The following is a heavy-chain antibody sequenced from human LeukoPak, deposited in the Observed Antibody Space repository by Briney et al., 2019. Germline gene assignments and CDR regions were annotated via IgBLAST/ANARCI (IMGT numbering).Heavy chain of an antibody. Sequence: GGSRRLSCAASGFTFYSYWMHWVRQAPGKGLEWVSCINGDGRTSKYADSVKGRFTISRDNTKNTLYLQMNSLRAEDTAIYYCARDEPTVTTGPPVGSWGQGNLVTVSS. CDR3: ARDEPTVTTGPPVGS. CDR1: GFTFYSYW. D-gene: IGHD4-17*01. CDR2: INGDGRTS. V-gene: IGHV3-74*03. J-gene: IGHJ4*02.